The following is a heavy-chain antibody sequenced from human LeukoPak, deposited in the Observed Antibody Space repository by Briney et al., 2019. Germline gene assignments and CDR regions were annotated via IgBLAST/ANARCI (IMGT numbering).Heavy chain of an antibody. CDR2: IYYSGST. Sequence: PSETLSLTCTVSGGSISSSSYYWGWIRQPPGKGLEWIGSIYYSGSTYYNPSLKSRVTISVDTSKNQFSLKLSSVTAADTAVYYCGGYSGYDKYYFDYWGQGTLVTVSS. D-gene: IGHD5-12*01. CDR1: GGSISSSSYY. CDR3: GGYSGYDKYYFDY. V-gene: IGHV4-39*07. J-gene: IGHJ4*02.